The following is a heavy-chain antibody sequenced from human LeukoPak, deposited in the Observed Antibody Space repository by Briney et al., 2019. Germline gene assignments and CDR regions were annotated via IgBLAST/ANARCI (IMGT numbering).Heavy chain of an antibody. Sequence: ASVKVSCKASGYTFTSYYMHWVRQAPGQGLEWMGIINPSGGSTSYAQKFQGRVTMTRDTSTSTVYMELSSLRSKDTAVYYCATGRYSYGYFDYWGQGTLVTVSS. J-gene: IGHJ4*02. D-gene: IGHD5-18*01. CDR1: GYTFTSYY. CDR2: INPSGGST. CDR3: ATGRYSYGYFDY. V-gene: IGHV1-46*01.